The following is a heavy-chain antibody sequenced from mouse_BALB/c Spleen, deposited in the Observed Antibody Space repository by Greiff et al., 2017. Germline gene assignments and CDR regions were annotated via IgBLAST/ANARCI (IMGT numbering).Heavy chain of an antibody. J-gene: IGHJ4*01. V-gene: IGHV7-3*02. CDR2: IRNKANGYTT. CDR3: ARDYDPYAMDY. CDR1: GFTFTDYY. Sequence: EVHLVESGGGLVQPGGSLRLSCATSGFTFTDYYMSWVRQPPGKALEWLGFIRNKANGYTTEYSASVKGRFTISRDNSQSILYLQMNTLRAEDSATYYCARDYDPYAMDYWGQGTSVTVSS. D-gene: IGHD2-3*01.